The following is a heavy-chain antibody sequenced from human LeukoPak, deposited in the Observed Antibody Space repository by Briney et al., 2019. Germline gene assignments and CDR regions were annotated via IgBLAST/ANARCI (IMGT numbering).Heavy chain of an antibody. CDR2: IYHSGST. J-gene: IGHJ3*02. CDR3: ARAGYCSSTSCLDAFDI. Sequence: SETLSLTCAVSGGSISSGGYSWRWIRQPRGRGLEWIVYIYHSGSTYYNPSLKSRVTISVDRSRNQFSLKLSSVTAADTAVYYCARAGYCSSTSCLDAFDIWGQGTMVTVSS. D-gene: IGHD2-2*01. V-gene: IGHV4-30-2*01. CDR1: GGSISSGGYS.